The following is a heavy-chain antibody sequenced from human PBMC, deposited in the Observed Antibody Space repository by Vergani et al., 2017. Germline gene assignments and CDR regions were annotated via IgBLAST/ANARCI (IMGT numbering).Heavy chain of an antibody. CDR3: GRVADFYGLGSRLLDL. D-gene: IGHD3-10*01. Sequence: QVQLQESGPGLVKPSQTLTLTCSVSGDSISSGVYYWNWIRQHPGKVLEWIGYIYSTGSTHHNPSLRRRINMSVDTSKNQFSLKLNSVTAADTAVYYCGRVADFYGLGSRLLDLWGQGILVTVSS. CDR2: IYSTGST. CDR1: GDSISSGVYY. V-gene: IGHV4-31*03. J-gene: IGHJ5*02.